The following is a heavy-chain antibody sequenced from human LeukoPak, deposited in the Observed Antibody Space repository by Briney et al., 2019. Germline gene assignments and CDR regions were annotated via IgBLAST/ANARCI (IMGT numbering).Heavy chain of an antibody. CDR3: ARDQGYYDSSGAFDI. J-gene: IGHJ3*02. V-gene: IGHV1-69*05. D-gene: IGHD3-22*01. Sequence: ASVKVSCKASGGTFSSYAISWVRQAPGQGLEWMGGIIPIFGTANYAQKFQGRVTITTDESTSTAHMELSSLRSEDTAVYYCARDQGYYDSSGAFDIWGQGTMVTVSS. CDR2: IIPIFGTA. CDR1: GGTFSSYA.